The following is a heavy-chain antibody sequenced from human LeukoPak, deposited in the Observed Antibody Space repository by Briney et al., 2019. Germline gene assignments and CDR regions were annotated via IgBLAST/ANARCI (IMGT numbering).Heavy chain of an antibody. CDR2: INPSGGST. Sequence: PRASVKVSCKASGYTFTSYYMHWVRQAPGQGLEWMGIINPSGGSTSYAQKFQGRVTMTRDTSTSTVYMELSSLRSEDTAVYYCARGPIESRTGSYNFDYWGQGTLVTVSS. CDR3: ARGPIESRTGSYNFDY. V-gene: IGHV1-46*01. CDR1: GYTFTSYY. D-gene: IGHD1-26*01. J-gene: IGHJ4*02.